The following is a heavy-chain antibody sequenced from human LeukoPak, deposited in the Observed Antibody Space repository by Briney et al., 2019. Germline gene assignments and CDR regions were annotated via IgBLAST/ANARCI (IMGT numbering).Heavy chain of an antibody. V-gene: IGHV4-59*12. D-gene: IGHD6-6*01. CDR1: GVSISSYY. Sequence: SETLSLTCTVSGVSISSYYWSWIRQPPGKGLEWIGSGLYTGNTYSNPSLRSRVTISVDTSKNEFSLKMNSVTAADTAVYYCAREHRSSKYFDSWGQGALMIVSS. J-gene: IGHJ4*02. CDR3: AREHRSSKYFDS. CDR2: GLYTGNT.